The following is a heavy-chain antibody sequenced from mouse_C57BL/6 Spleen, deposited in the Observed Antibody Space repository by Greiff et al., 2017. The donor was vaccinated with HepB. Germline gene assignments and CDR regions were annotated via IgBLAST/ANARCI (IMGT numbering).Heavy chain of an antibody. V-gene: IGHV1-26*01. CDR3: ARRPGFAY. J-gene: IGHJ3*01. CDR1: GYTFTDYY. CDR2: INPNNGGT. Sequence: EVQLQQSGPELVKPGASVKISCKASGYTFTDYYMNWVKQSHGKSLEWIGDINPNNGGTSYNQKFKGKATLTVDKSSSTAYMELRSLTSEDSAGYYCARRPGFAYWGQGTLVPVSA.